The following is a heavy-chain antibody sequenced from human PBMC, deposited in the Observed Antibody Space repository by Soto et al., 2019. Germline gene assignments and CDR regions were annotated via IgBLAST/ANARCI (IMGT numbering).Heavy chain of an antibody. Sequence: QLHLVQSGAVVKKPGASVTVSCSASGYPFTAYYMHWVRQAPGRGIEWMGGINPATGAAKYTQTFQGRVPMTRDTSTSTVFMELGGLTSEDTAVFYCARGGGVGVAGSAAFDMWGQGTLVTVSS. CDR2: INPATGAA. J-gene: IGHJ3*02. CDR3: ARGGGVGVAGSAAFDM. V-gene: IGHV1-2*02. D-gene: IGHD3-3*01. CDR1: GYPFTAYY.